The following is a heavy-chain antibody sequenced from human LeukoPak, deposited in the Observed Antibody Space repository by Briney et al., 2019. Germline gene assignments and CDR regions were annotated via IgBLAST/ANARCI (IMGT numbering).Heavy chain of an antibody. CDR2: IIPIFGRA. D-gene: IGHD2-2*01. CDR3: AREMPPGYCSSTSCYAPDYYYGMDV. J-gene: IGHJ6*02. Sequence: GSSVKVSCKASGGTFSRYAISWVRQAPGQWLEWMGGIIPIFGRANYAQKFQGRVTITADESTSTAYMELSSLRSEDTAVYYCAREMPPGYCSSTSCYAPDYYYGMDVWGQGTTVTVSS. CDR1: GGTFSRYA. V-gene: IGHV1-69*01.